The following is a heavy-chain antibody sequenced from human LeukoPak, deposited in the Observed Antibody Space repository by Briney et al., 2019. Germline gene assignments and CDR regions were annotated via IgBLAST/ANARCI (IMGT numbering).Heavy chain of an antibody. J-gene: IGHJ4*02. CDR1: GFTFSGSA. CDR2: IRSKANSYAT. CDR3: TRRGGYDSEAFDY. Sequence: PGRSLRLSCAASGFTFSGSAMHWVRQASGKGLEWVGRIRSKANSYATAYAASVKGRFTISRDDSKNTAYLQMNSLKTEDTAVYYCTRRGGYDSEAFDYWGQGTLVTVSS. D-gene: IGHD5-12*01. V-gene: IGHV3-73*01.